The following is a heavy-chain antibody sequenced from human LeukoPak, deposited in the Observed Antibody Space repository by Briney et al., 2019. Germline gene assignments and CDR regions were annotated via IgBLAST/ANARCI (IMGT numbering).Heavy chain of an antibody. CDR1: GVSISSSSYY. CDR2: IYSSGST. D-gene: IGHD3-22*01. J-gene: IGHJ4*02. CDR3: ARDTYYYDSSGYWADY. Sequence: KTSETLSLTCNVSGVSISSSSYYWGWIRQPPGKGLEWIGSIYSSGSTYYNSSLKSRVTISIDTSKNQVSLKLSSVTAADTAVYYCARDTYYYDSSGYWADYWGQGTLVTVSS. V-gene: IGHV4-39*07.